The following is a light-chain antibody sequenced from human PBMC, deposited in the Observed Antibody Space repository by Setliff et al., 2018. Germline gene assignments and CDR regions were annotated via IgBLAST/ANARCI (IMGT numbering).Light chain of an antibody. Sequence: QSALTQPPSVSGSRGQSVTISCTGTSSDVGNYNRVSWYQQPPGTAPKLMIYDVTNRPSGVPDRFSGSKSGNTASLTISGLQAEDEADYYCSSYTSSNTYVFGSGTKGTVL. CDR2: DVT. J-gene: IGLJ1*01. CDR1: SSDVGNYNR. CDR3: SSYTSSNTYV. V-gene: IGLV2-18*02.